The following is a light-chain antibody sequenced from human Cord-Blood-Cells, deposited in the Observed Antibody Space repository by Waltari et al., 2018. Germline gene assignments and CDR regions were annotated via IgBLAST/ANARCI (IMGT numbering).Light chain of an antibody. J-gene: IGKJ2*01. Sequence: EIVLTQSPGTLSLSPGERATLSCRASQSVSSSYLAWYQQKPGLAPRLLIYDASSRATGIPDRFSGSGSGTDFTLTISRLEPEDFAVYYCQQYGSSSYTFGQGTKLEIK. CDR1: QSVSSSY. V-gene: IGKV3D-20*01. CDR3: QQYGSSSYT. CDR2: DAS.